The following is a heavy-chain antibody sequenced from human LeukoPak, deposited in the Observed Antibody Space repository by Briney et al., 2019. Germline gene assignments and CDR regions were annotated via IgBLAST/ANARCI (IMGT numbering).Heavy chain of an antibody. Sequence: GGSLRLSGAASGFTFSSYWMSWVRKAPGKGLKGVANIKQDGSEKYYVDSVKGRFTISRDNAKNSLYLQMNSLRAEDTAVYYCAREGAAAGTFDYWGQGTLVTVSS. CDR3: AREGAAAGTFDY. D-gene: IGHD6-13*01. J-gene: IGHJ4*02. CDR1: GFTFSSYW. CDR2: IKQDGSEK. V-gene: IGHV3-7*01.